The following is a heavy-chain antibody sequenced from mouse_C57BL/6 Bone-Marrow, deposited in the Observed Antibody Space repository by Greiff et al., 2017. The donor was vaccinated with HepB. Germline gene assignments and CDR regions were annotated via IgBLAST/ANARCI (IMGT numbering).Heavy chain of an antibody. CDR3: ARPLTGPFDY. V-gene: IGHV1-80*01. CDR2: IYPGDGDT. CDR1: GYAFSSYW. Sequence: VQLQESGAELVKPGASVKISCKASGYAFSSYWMNWVKQRPGKGLEWIGQIYPGDGDTNYNGKFTGKATLTADKSSSTAYMQLSSLTSEDSAVYFCARPLTGPFDYWGQGTTLTVSS. J-gene: IGHJ2*01. D-gene: IGHD4-1*01.